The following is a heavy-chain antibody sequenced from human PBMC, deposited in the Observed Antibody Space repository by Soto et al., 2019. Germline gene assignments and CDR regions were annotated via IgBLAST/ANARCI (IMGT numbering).Heavy chain of an antibody. CDR3: ARHPKVYSYGSVVPAPVEY. V-gene: IGHV4-39*01. CDR2: IFYSGST. J-gene: IGHJ4*02. CDR1: GGSISSSSYY. Sequence: SETLSLTCTVSGGSISSSSYYWGWIRQPPGKGLEWIGSIFYSGSTYYNPSLKSRVTISVDASKNQFSLKLSSVTAADTAVYYCARHPKVYSYGSVVPAPVEYWGQGTLVTVSS. D-gene: IGHD5-18*01.